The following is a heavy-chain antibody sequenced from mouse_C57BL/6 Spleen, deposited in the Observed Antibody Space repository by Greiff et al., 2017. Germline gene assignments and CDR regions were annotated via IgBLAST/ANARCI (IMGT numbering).Heavy chain of an antibody. D-gene: IGHD1-1*01. V-gene: IGHV1-42*01. CDR3: ARRDYGSSYVDAMDY. J-gene: IGHJ4*01. CDR1: GYSFTGYY. CDR2: INPSTGGT. Sequence: VHVKQSGPELVKPGASVKISCKASGYSFTGYYMNWVKQSPEKSLEWIGEINPSTGGTTYNQKFKAKATLTVDKSSSTAYMQLKSLTSEDSAVYYCARRDYGSSYVDAMDYWGQGTSVTVSS.